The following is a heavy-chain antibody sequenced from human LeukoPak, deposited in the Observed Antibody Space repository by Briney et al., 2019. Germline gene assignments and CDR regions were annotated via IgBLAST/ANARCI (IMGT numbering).Heavy chain of an antibody. Sequence: GGSLRLSCAASGFTFSNAWMSWVRQAPGKGLEWVGRIKSKTDGGTTDYAAPVKGRFTISRDDSKNTLFPQMNSLKTEDTAVYYCTTGHIYGSGSYYNPNWFDPWGQGTLVTVSS. CDR1: GFTFSNAW. J-gene: IGHJ5*02. CDR2: IKSKTDGGTT. D-gene: IGHD3-10*01. V-gene: IGHV3-15*01. CDR3: TTGHIYGSGSYYNPNWFDP.